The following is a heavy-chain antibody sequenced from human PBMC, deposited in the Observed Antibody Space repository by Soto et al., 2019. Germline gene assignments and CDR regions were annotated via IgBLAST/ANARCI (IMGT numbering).Heavy chain of an antibody. Sequence: GGSLRLSCAASGFAFYYYNMSWVRQAPGRGLEWVSSISGSGIDIHFTDSVKGRFTISRDNAKTSLYLQMDSLRPEDTAVYYCARGGAYGDYRSDYWGQGTLVTVSS. V-gene: IGHV3-21*01. J-gene: IGHJ4*02. CDR2: ISGSGIDI. CDR1: GFAFYYYN. D-gene: IGHD4-17*01. CDR3: ARGGAYGDYRSDY.